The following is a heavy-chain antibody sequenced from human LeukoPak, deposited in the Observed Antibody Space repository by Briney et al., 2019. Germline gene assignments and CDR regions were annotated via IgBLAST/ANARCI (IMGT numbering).Heavy chain of an antibody. Sequence: GGSLRLSCAASGFTFSSYSMNWVRQAPGKGLEWVSYISSSSSTIYYADSVKGRFTISRDNAKNSLYLQMNSLRAEDTAVYYCARDRTSGWTENFFDYWGQGTLVTVSS. CDR2: ISSSSSTI. J-gene: IGHJ4*02. D-gene: IGHD6-19*01. CDR1: GFTFSSYS. V-gene: IGHV3-48*01. CDR3: ARDRTSGWTENFFDY.